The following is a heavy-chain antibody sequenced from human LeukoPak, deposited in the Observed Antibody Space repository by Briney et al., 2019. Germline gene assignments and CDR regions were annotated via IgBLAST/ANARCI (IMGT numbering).Heavy chain of an antibody. V-gene: IGHV4-4*07. J-gene: IGHJ6*03. D-gene: IGHD3-10*01. Sequence: SETLSLTCTVSGGSISSYYWSWIRQPAGKGLEWIGRIYTSGSTNYNPSLKSRVTISVDKSKNQFSLKLSAVTAADTAVYYCARGDYYYMDVWGKGTTVTVSS. CDR3: ARGDYYYMDV. CDR2: IYTSGST. CDR1: GGSISSYY.